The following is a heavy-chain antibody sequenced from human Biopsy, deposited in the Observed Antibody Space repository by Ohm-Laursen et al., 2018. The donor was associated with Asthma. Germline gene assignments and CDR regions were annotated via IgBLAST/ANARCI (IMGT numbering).Heavy chain of an antibody. J-gene: IGHJ4*02. Sequence: SLRLSCTASGFTFRSYAKHWVRQAPGKGLERVAVGGSYYDGGLKYYADSVNGRFTVSRDDSKNTLYLQMNSLRPDDTAVYYCARDVMEWYLPAFDFWGQGTLVTVSS. CDR2: GGSYYDGGLK. CDR1: GFTFRSYA. D-gene: IGHD3-3*01. CDR3: ARDVMEWYLPAFDF. V-gene: IGHV3-30-3*01.